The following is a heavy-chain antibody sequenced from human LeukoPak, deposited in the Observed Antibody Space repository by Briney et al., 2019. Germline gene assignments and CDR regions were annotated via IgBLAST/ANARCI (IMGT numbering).Heavy chain of an antibody. V-gene: IGHV3-7*03. J-gene: IGHJ6*04. CDR3: AGGSAMDV. CDR2: IKKDGSGI. CDR1: GFPFSNSW. D-gene: IGHD1-26*01. Sequence: GGSLRLSCAVSGFPFSNSWMYWVRQAPGKGLEGVANIKKDGSGISYVESVKGRFIISRDNSRNSLYLQMNSLKVEDTAVYFCAGGSAMDVWGKGTAVTVYS.